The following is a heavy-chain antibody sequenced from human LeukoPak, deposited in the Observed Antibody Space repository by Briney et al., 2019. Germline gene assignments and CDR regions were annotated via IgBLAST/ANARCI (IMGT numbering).Heavy chain of an antibody. V-gene: IGHV3-64D*09. CDR2: ISCYGGST. CDR3: IPLPIAVAGTHLLDY. D-gene: IGHD6-19*01. J-gene: IGHJ4*02. Sequence: GGSLTLSCSASGFTFSTYAMHWVRQPPGKGLEYISAISCYGGSTYYADSVKGRFTISRDNSKNTLYLQMSSLRAEDTAVYYCIPLPIAVAGTHLLDYWGQGTLVTVSS. CDR1: GFTFSTYA.